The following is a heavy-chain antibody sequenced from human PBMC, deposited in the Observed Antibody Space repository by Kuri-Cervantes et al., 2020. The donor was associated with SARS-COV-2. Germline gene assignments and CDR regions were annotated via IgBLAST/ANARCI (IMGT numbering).Heavy chain of an antibody. D-gene: IGHD3-3*01. CDR2: ISGSGGST. J-gene: IGHJ5*02. CDR3: AKSPFWFAGVSP. Sequence: ESLKISRAASGFTFSSYAMSWVRQAPGKGLEWVSAISGSGGSTYYADSVKGRFTISRDNSKNTLYLPMNSLRADDTAVYYCAKSPFWFAGVSPWGQGTLVTVSP. V-gene: IGHV3-23*01. CDR1: GFTFSSYA.